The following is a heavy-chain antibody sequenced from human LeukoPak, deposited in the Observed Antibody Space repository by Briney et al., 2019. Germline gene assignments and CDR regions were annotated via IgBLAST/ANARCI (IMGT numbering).Heavy chain of an antibody. V-gene: IGHV1-46*01. Sequence: ASVKVSCKASGYTFTSYYMYWVRQAPGQGLEWMGIINPNRGSTSYAQKFQGRVTMTRDMSTSTVYMELSSLRSEDTAVYYCARDLKRSRARWENLGFDPWGQGTLVTVSS. CDR1: GYTFTSYY. CDR2: INPNRGST. CDR3: ARDLKRSRARWENLGFDP. D-gene: IGHD1-26*01. J-gene: IGHJ5*02.